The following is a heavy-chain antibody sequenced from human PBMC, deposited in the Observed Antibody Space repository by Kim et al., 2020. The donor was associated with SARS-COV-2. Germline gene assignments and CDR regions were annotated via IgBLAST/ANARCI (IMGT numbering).Heavy chain of an antibody. V-gene: IGHV1-69*13. CDR1: GGTFSSYA. CDR2: IIPIFGTA. J-gene: IGHJ6*02. Sequence: SVKVSCKASGGTFSSYAISWVRQAPGQGLEWMGGIIPIFGTANYAQKFQGRVTITADESTSTAYMELSSLRSEDTAVYYCARVLGYFDWLPSFYYYYGMDVWGQGTTVTVSS. CDR3: ARVLGYFDWLPSFYYYYGMDV. D-gene: IGHD3-9*01.